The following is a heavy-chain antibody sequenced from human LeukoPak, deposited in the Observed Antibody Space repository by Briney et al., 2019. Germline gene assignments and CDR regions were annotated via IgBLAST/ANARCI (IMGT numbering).Heavy chain of an antibody. D-gene: IGHD3-22*01. V-gene: IGHV3-20*01. J-gene: IGHJ4*02. CDR3: ARGGYYDSSGPTRY. CDR1: GFTFDDYG. Sequence: GGSLRLSCAASGFTFDDYGMSWVRQAPGKGLEWVSGINWNGGSTGYADSVKGRSTISRDNAKNSLYLQMNSLRAEDTALYHCARGGYYDSSGPTRYWGQGTLVTVSS. CDR2: INWNGGST.